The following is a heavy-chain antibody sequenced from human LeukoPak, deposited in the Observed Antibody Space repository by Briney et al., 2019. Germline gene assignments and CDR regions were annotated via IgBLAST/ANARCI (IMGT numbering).Heavy chain of an antibody. CDR2: IYHSGST. D-gene: IGHD3-10*01. Sequence: SETLSLTCAVSGGSISSSNWWSWVRQPPGKGLEWIGEIYHSGSTNYNPSLKSRVTISVDKSKNQFSLKLSSVTAADTAVYYCARGSSEWFGTPFDPWGQGTLVTVSS. V-gene: IGHV4-4*02. J-gene: IGHJ5*02. CDR3: ARGSSEWFGTPFDP. CDR1: GGSISSSNW.